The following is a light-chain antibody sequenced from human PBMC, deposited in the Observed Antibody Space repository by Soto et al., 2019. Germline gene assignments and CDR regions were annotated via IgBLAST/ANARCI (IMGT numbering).Light chain of an antibody. CDR3: QQYENLPLT. Sequence: DIQLTQSPSTLSASVRDRVSTTCRTSQSISRWVASDQQKPGTAPKLLIYTDSTLQTGVPSRFSGSGSGTDFTFTINSLQPEDIATYYCQQYENLPLTFGGGTKVDI. V-gene: IGKV1-5*01. CDR2: TDS. J-gene: IGKJ4*01. CDR1: QSISRW.